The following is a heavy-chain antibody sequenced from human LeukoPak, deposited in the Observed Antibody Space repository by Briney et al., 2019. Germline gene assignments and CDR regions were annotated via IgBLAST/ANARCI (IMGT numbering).Heavy chain of an antibody. Sequence: PSETLSLTCAVYGGSFSGYYWSWIRQPPGKGLEWIGEINHSGSTNYNPSLKSRGTISVDTSKNQFSLKLSSVTAADTAVYYCARGRYSYGRPYFDYWGQGTLVTVSS. D-gene: IGHD5-18*01. CDR2: INHSGST. CDR3: ARGRYSYGRPYFDY. CDR1: GGSFSGYY. J-gene: IGHJ4*02. V-gene: IGHV4-34*01.